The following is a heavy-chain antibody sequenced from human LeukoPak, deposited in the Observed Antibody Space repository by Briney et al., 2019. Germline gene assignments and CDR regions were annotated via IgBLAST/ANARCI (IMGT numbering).Heavy chain of an antibody. J-gene: IGHJ4*02. CDR1: GFAFTGYG. V-gene: IGHV3-23*01. CDR3: AKAEASGYNYGPFDD. D-gene: IGHD5-18*01. Sequence: GQSLRLSCTTSGFAFTGYGLNWVRQAPGKGLEWISSMRRNAVDAYYADSVKGRFTISRDTSKDTLYLQMNSLRDEDTALYYCAKAEASGYNYGPFDDWGQGTLVTVSS. CDR2: MRRNAVDA.